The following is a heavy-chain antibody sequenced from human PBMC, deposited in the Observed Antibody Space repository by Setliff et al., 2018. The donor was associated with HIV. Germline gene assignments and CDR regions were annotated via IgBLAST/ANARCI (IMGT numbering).Heavy chain of an antibody. Sequence: GESLKISCKGSGYSFSSYWIGWVRQMPGKGLEFMGLLYPADSNIRYSPSFQGQVTISVDKSTNTAFLQWASLRASDTAMYYCTRLWHENWGGVDYWGQGTLVTVSS. J-gene: IGHJ4*02. CDR2: LYPADSNI. CDR1: GYSFSSYW. D-gene: IGHD3-16*01. V-gene: IGHV5-51*01. CDR3: TRLWHENWGGVDY.